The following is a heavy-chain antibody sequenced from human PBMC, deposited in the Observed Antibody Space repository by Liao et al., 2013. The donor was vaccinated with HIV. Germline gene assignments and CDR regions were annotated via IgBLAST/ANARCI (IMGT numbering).Heavy chain of an antibody. CDR1: GDSIRSGGYS. CDR3: AREYSSSSRPDY. V-gene: IGHV4-30-2*01. J-gene: IGHJ4*02. Sequence: QLQLQESGSGLVKPSQTLSLTCTVSGDSIRSGGYSWSWVRQPPGKVLEWIGYIYHSGSTYVNPSLRSRVIMSVDRSKNQFSLKLSSVTAADTAVYYCAREYSSSSRPDYWGQGTLVTVSS. CDR2: IYHSGST. D-gene: IGHD6-6*01.